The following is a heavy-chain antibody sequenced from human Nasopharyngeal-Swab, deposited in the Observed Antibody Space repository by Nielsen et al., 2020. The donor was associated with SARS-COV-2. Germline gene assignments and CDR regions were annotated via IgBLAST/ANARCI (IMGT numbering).Heavy chain of an antibody. J-gene: IGHJ6*02. V-gene: IGHV3-9*01. D-gene: IGHD3-10*01. CDR2: ISWNSGSI. CDR3: AKDRGTMVRGVPYYYGMDV. CDR1: GFTFDDYA. Sequence: SLKISCAASGFTFDDYAMHWVRQAPGKGLEWVSGISWNSGSIGYADSVKGRFTISSDNAKNSLYLQMNSLRAEDTALYYCAKDRGTMVRGVPYYYGMDVWGQGTTVTVSS.